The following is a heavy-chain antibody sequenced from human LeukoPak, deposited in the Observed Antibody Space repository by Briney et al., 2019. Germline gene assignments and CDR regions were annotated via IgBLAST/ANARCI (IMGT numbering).Heavy chain of an antibody. CDR2: IYYSGTT. D-gene: IGHD1-1*01. CDR1: GGSFSGYY. Sequence: KSSETLSLTCAVYGGSFSGYYWSWIRQPPGKGLEWIGYIYYSGTTNYNPSLKSRVTISVDTSKNQFSLNLSSVTAADTSVYYCARVSWFPGTSYYYMDVWGKGTTVTVSS. CDR3: ARVSWFPGTSYYYMDV. V-gene: IGHV4-59*01. J-gene: IGHJ6*03.